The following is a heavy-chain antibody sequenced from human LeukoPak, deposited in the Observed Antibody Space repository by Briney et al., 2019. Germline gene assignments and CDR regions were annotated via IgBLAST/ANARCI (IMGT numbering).Heavy chain of an antibody. D-gene: IGHD2-2*01. CDR1: GYTFTSYA. CDR2: IIPIFGTA. Sequence: GASVKVSCKASGYTFTSYAISWVRQAPGQGLEWMGGIIPIFGTANYAQKFQGRVTITADESTSTAYMELSSLRSEDTAVYYCARSDRGLYCSSTSCPGYNWFDPWGQGTLVTVSS. J-gene: IGHJ5*02. CDR3: ARSDRGLYCSSTSCPGYNWFDP. V-gene: IGHV1-69*13.